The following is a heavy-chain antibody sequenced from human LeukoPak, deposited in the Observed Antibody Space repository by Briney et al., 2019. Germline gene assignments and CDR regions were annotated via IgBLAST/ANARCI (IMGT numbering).Heavy chain of an antibody. V-gene: IGHV4-38-2*02. CDR2: FYHSGST. Sequence: PSETLSLTSIDPRYSLSSGYYWGWFRQPPGKGLEWIGRFYHSGSTYYNPSLKSRDTLSVDTFKNQFSLKLCTATASHTAVYNCARVYGSGSYLNDYWGQGTLVTVCS. CDR1: RYSLSSGYY. CDR3: ARVYGSGSYLNDY. J-gene: IGHJ4*02. D-gene: IGHD3-10*01.